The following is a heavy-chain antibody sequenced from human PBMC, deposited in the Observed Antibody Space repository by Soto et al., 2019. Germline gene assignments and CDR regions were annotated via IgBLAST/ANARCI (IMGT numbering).Heavy chain of an antibody. CDR1: GGSFSGYY. CDR3: ARGPYDYVWGSYRLTAYYFDY. V-gene: IGHV4-34*01. CDR2: INHSGST. Sequence: SETLSLTCAVYGGSFSGYYWSWIRQPPGKGLEWIGEINHSGSTNYNPSLKSRVTISVDTSKNQFSLKLSSVTAADTAVYYCARGPYDYVWGSYRLTAYYFDYWGQGTLVTVSS. D-gene: IGHD3-16*02. J-gene: IGHJ4*02.